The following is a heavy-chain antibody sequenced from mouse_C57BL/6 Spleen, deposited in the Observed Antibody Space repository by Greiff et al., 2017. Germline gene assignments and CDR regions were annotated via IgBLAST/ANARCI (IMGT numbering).Heavy chain of an antibody. J-gene: IGHJ4*01. CDR3: ARDRGMVTTGYYYAMDY. V-gene: IGHV5-4*01. CDR2: ISDGGSYT. Sequence: EVKVEESGGGLVKPGGSLKLSCAASGFTFSSYAMSWVRQTPEKRLEWVATISDGGSYTYYPDNVKGRFTISRDNAKNNLYLQMSHLKSEDTAMYYCARDRGMVTTGYYYAMDYWGQGTSVTVSS. D-gene: IGHD2-2*01. CDR1: GFTFSSYA.